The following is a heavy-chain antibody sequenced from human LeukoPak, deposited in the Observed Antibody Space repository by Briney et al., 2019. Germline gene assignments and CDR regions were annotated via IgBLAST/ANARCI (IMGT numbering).Heavy chain of an antibody. Sequence: SETLSLTCTVSGGSISSGSYYWSWIRQPAGKGLEWIGRIYTSGSTNYNPSLKSRVTISVDTSKNQFSLKLSSVTAADTAAYYCARGGGYCSSTSCYGAFDIWGQGTMVTVSS. CDR2: IYTSGST. CDR1: GGSISSGSYY. V-gene: IGHV4-61*02. J-gene: IGHJ3*02. D-gene: IGHD2-2*01. CDR3: ARGGGYCSSTSCYGAFDI.